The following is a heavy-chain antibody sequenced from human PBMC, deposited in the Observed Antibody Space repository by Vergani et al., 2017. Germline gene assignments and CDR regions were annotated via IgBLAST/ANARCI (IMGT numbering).Heavy chain of an antibody. CDR2: IYYSGST. CDR1: GGSISSYY. CDR3: ARAHFRYCSGGSCYWVPFDY. V-gene: IGHV4-59*01. Sequence: QVQLQESGPGLVKPSETLSLTCTVSGGSISSYYWSWIRQPPGKGLEWIGYIYYSGSTNYNPSLKSRVTISVATSTNQFSLKLSCVTAADTAVYYCARAHFRYCSGGSCYWVPFDYWGQGPLVTVSS. D-gene: IGHD2-15*01. J-gene: IGHJ4*02.